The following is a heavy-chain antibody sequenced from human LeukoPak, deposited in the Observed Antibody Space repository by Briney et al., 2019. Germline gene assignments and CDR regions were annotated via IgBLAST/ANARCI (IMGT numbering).Heavy chain of an antibody. CDR1: GGSIRSGGYS. J-gene: IGHJ4*02. CDR2: IYYTGST. V-gene: IGHV4-30-4*07. CDR3: ARGPSFYYFDY. Sequence: SQTLSLTCGVSGGSIRSGGYSWSWIRQPPGKGLEWIGYIYYTGSTYYNPSLKSRVTISIDTSKNQFSLKLSSVTAADTAVYYCARGPSFYYFDYWGQGTLVTVSS.